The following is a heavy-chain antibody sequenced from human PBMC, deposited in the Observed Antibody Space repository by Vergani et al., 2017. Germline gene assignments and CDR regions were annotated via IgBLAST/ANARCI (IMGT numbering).Heavy chain of an antibody. CDR3: AASYGDYAGVTYYFDY. J-gene: IGHJ4*02. Sequence: QVQLQESGPGLVKPSETLSLTCTVSGGSISSYYWSWIRQPPGKGLEWIGYIYSSGSTNYNPSLKSRVTISVDTSKNQFSLKLSSVTAADTAVYYCAASYGDYAGVTYYFDYWGQGTLVTVSS. CDR1: GGSISSYY. D-gene: IGHD4-17*01. CDR2: IYSSGST. V-gene: IGHV4-59*08.